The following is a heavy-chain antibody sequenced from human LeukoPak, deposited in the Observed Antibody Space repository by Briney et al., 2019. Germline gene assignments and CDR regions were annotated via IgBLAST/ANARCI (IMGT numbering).Heavy chain of an antibody. D-gene: IGHD2-8*01. J-gene: IGHJ6*03. CDR3: ARGVLMVYARPYYYMDV. CDR2: IYTSGST. V-gene: IGHV4-61*02. CDR1: GGSISSGSYY. Sequence: PSETLPLTCTVSGGSISSGSYYWSWIRQPAGKGLEWIGRIYTSGSTNYNPSLKSRVTISVDTSKNQFSLKLSSVTAADTAVYYCARGVLMVYARPYYYMDVWGKGTTVTVSS.